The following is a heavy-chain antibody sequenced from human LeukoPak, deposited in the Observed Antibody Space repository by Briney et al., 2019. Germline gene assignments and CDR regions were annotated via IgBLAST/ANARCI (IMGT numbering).Heavy chain of an antibody. V-gene: IGHV4-39*01. CDR1: GGSISSSSYY. Sequence: PSETLSLTCTVSGGSISSSSYYWGWIRQPPGKGLEWIGSIYYSGSTYYNPSLKSRVTISVGTSKNQFSLKLSSVTAADTAVYYCARHRGTGYSSSWNYFDYWGQGTLVTVPS. D-gene: IGHD6-13*01. CDR2: IYYSGST. J-gene: IGHJ4*02. CDR3: ARHRGTGYSSSWNYFDY.